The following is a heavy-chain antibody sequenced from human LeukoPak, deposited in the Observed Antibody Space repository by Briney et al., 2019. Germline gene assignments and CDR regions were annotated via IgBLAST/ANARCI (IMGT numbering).Heavy chain of an antibody. D-gene: IGHD3-22*01. Sequence: GRSLRLSCAASGFTFSSYGMHWVRQAPGKGLEWVAVIWYDGSNKYYADSVKGRFTISRDNSKNTLYLQMNSLRAEDTAVYYCARDRYYYDSSGWFYFDYWGQGTLVIVSS. CDR3: ARDRYYYDSSGWFYFDY. CDR2: IWYDGSNK. CDR1: GFTFSSYG. J-gene: IGHJ4*02. V-gene: IGHV3-33*01.